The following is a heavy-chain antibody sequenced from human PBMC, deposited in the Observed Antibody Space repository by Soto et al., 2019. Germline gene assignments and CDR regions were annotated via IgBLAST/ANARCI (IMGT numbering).Heavy chain of an antibody. J-gene: IGHJ4*02. CDR3: VREFGKGYY. CDR2: IKSDGSTT. Sequence: PGESLKISCVVSGVTFSSYWMHWVRQAPGKGLVWVSRIKSDGSTTNYADSVKGRFAVSRDNPKNTLFLQMNSLRAEDKDVYYCVREFGKGYYWGQGTLVTVSS. V-gene: IGHV3-74*01. D-gene: IGHD3-10*01. CDR1: GVTFSSYW.